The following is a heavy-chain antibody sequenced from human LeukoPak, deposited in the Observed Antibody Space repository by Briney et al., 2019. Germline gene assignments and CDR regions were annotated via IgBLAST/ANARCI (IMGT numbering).Heavy chain of an antibody. CDR2: ISKEDNTI. Sequence: GGSLRLSCTASGFIFENYYMSWIRQAPGKGPQWVSYISKEDNTIYYADSVKGRFTVSRDNDKNSMYLQMNRLKDEDTAMYYCARVVAVVVTGIFNVWGQGTMVAVSS. CDR3: ARVVAVVVTGIFNV. CDR1: GFIFENYY. V-gene: IGHV3-11*04. J-gene: IGHJ3*01. D-gene: IGHD2-15*01.